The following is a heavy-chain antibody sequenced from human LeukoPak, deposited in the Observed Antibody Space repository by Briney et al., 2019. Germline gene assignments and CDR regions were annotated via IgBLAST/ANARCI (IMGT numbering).Heavy chain of an antibody. V-gene: IGHV5-51*01. CDR2: IIPGNSDT. CDR1: GYSFTSYW. CDR3: ARLAMVYYYDSSGYYPYYFDY. D-gene: IGHD3-22*01. J-gene: IGHJ4*02. Sequence: GESLKISCKGSGYSFTSYWIGWVRQMPGKGLEWMGIIIPGNSDTRYSPSFQGQVTISADKSISTAYLQWSSLKASDTAMYYCARLAMVYYYDSSGYYPYYFDYWGQGTLVTVSS.